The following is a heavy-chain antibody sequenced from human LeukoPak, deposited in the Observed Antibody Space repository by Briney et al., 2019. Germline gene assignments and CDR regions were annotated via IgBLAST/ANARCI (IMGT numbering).Heavy chain of an antibody. V-gene: IGHV1-18*04. CDR2: IGAYNGDT. CDR1: VYTFTIFG. CDR3: TRDHCRGDNCPSFDY. D-gene: IGHD2-15*01. Sequence: VSVTLSCTPSVYTFTIFGISWVRQAPGQGLEWMGWIGAYNGDTNYAQKFQGRVTMTTDTCTSTAYMDLRSLRSDDTAVYYCTRDHCRGDNCPSFDYWGQGTLVTVSS. J-gene: IGHJ4*02.